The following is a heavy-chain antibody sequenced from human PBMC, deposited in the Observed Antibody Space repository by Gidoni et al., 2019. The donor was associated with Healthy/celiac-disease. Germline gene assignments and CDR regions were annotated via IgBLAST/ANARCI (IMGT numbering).Heavy chain of an antibody. J-gene: IGHJ4*02. Sequence: EVQLLESGGGLVQPGGSLRRSCAASGFTFSSYAMSWVRQAPGKGLEWVSAISGSGGSTYYADSVKGRFTISRDNSKNTLYLQMNSLRAEDTAVYYCAKRFTLLWFGASDYWGQGTLVTVSS. CDR2: ISGSGGST. CDR3: AKRFTLLWFGASDY. V-gene: IGHV3-23*01. CDR1: GFTFSSYA. D-gene: IGHD3-10*01.